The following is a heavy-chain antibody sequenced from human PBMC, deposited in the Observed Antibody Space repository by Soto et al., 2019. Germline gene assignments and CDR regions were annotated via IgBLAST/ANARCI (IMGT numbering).Heavy chain of an antibody. D-gene: IGHD2-2*01. CDR3: ASQVVPAAPVDY. CDR1: GFTFSVYA. CDR2: ISGSGGST. J-gene: IGHJ4*02. V-gene: IGHV3-23*01. Sequence: PGGALRVSCAASGFTFSVYAMSWVRQAPGKGLEWVSAISGSGGSTYYADSVKGRFTISRDNSKNTLYLQMNSLRAEDTAVYYCASQVVPAAPVDYWGQGTLVTVSS.